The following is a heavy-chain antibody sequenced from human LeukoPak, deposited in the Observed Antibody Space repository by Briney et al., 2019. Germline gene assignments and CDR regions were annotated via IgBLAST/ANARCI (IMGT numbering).Heavy chain of an antibody. D-gene: IGHD3-3*01. CDR1: GGSISSSSYY. CDR3: ARVLRFLEWPDAFDI. Sequence: SETLSLTCTVSGGSISSSSYYWGWIRQPPGKGLEWIGSIYYSGSTYYNPSLKSRVTISVDTSKNQFSLKLSSVTAADTAVYYCARVLRFLEWPDAFDIWGQGTMVTVSS. CDR2: IYYSGST. V-gene: IGHV4-39*07. J-gene: IGHJ3*02.